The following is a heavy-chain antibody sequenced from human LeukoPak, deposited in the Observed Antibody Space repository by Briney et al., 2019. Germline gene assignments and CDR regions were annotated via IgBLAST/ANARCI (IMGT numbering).Heavy chain of an antibody. CDR3: TREVSDIVVVPAAMVYYYYYYMDV. D-gene: IGHD2-2*01. J-gene: IGHJ6*03. CDR2: IRSKAYGGTT. CDR1: GLTFGDYA. Sequence: GGSLRLSCTASGLTFGDYAMSWVRQAPGKGLEWVGFIRSKAYGGTTEYAASVKGRFTISRDDSKSIAYLQMNSLKTEDTAVYYCTREVSDIVVVPAAMVYYYYYYMDVWGKGTTVTVSS. V-gene: IGHV3-49*04.